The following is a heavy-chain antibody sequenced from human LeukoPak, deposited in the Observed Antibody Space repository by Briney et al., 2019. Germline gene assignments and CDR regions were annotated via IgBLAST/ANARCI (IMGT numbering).Heavy chain of an antibody. CDR3: AKDLGKVIAAAGTSGFDS. D-gene: IGHD6-13*01. V-gene: IGHV3-43*01. CDR1: GFNFDDYT. CDR2: INWDGGST. Sequence: GGSLILSCAASGFNFDDYTMHWVRQIPGKSLEWVSLINWDGGSTFYADSVKGRFTISRDTRKNFLYLQMISLRTEDTALYYCAKDLGKVIAAAGTSGFDSWGRGTLVTVSS. J-gene: IGHJ4*01.